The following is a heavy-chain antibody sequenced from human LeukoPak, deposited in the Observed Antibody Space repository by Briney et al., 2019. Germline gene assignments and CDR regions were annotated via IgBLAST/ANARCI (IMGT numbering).Heavy chain of an antibody. CDR3: ARDRSSGYYDWFDP. CDR2: ISSSSSYI. Sequence: GGSLRLSCAASGFTFSSYSMNWVRQAPGKGLEWGSSISSSSSYIYYADSVKGRFTISRDNAKTSLYLQMNSLRAEDTAVYYCARDRSSGYYDWFDPWGQGTLVTVSS. V-gene: IGHV3-21*01. CDR1: GFTFSSYS. D-gene: IGHD3-22*01. J-gene: IGHJ5*02.